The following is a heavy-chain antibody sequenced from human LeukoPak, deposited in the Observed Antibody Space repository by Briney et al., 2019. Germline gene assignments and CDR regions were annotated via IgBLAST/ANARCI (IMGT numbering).Heavy chain of an antibody. V-gene: IGHV5-51*01. Sequence: GESLKISCKGSGYSFTSYWIGWVCQMPGKGLEWMGIIYPGDSDTRYSPSFQGQVTISADKSISTAYLQWSSLKASDTAMYYCARQGYCSSTSCYLYYYYYGMDVWGQGTTVTVSS. D-gene: IGHD2-2*01. CDR1: GYSFTSYW. J-gene: IGHJ6*02. CDR2: IYPGDSDT. CDR3: ARQGYCSSTSCYLYYYYYGMDV.